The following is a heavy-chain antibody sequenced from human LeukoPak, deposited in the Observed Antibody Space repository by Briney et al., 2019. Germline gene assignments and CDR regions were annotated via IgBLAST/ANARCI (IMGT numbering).Heavy chain of an antibody. J-gene: IGHJ4*02. V-gene: IGHV1-3*01. CDR1: GYTFTSYA. Sequence: RASVKVSCKASGYTFTSYAMHWGRQAPGQRREWMGWINAGNGNTKYSQKFQGRVTITRDTSASTAYMELSSLRSEDTAVYYCARERDPYSSGWFDYWGQGTLVTVSS. CDR2: INAGNGNT. CDR3: ARERDPYSSGWFDY. D-gene: IGHD6-19*01.